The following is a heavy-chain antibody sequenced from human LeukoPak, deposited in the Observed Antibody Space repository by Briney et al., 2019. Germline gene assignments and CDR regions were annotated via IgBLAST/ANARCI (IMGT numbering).Heavy chain of an antibody. V-gene: IGHV1-2*02. CDR3: AREGTSSWYVRSSAFDI. CDR2: INPNSVGT. Sequence: ASVKVSCKASGYTFTGYYMHWVRQAPGQGLEWIGWINPNSVGTNYAQKFQGRVTMTRDTSISTAYMELSRLRADDTAVYYCAREGTSSWYVRSSAFDIWGQGTMVTVSS. CDR1: GYTFTGYY. D-gene: IGHD6-13*01. J-gene: IGHJ3*02.